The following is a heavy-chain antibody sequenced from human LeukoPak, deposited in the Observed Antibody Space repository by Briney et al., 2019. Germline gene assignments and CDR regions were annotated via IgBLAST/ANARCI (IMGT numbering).Heavy chain of an antibody. D-gene: IGHD1-26*01. CDR1: GFTFRSYE. Sequence: PGGSLRLSCAASGFTFRSYEMNWVRQAPGKGVEWVSYISSSGSTIYYADYVKGRFTISRDNAKNSLYLQMNSLRAEDTAVYYCARNLLRWELPPYYCDYWGQGTLVTVSS. V-gene: IGHV3-48*03. J-gene: IGHJ4*02. CDR2: ISSSGSTI. CDR3: ARNLLRWELPPYYCDY.